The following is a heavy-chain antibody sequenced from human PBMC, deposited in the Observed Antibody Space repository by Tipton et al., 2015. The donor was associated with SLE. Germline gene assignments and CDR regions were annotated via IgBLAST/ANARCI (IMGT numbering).Heavy chain of an antibody. CDR1: GYSINSGDY. CDR3: ARGVRGGGTPDY. J-gene: IGHJ4*01. Sequence: GLVKPSETLSLTCVVSGYSINSGDYWGWIRQPPGKGLEWIGNIYQTGTTFYSPSLKSRVSMSIDTSKNQFSLKVISVTAADTAVYFCARGVRGGGTPDYWGQGTMVTVSP. CDR2: IYQTGTT. D-gene: IGHD2-15*01. V-gene: IGHV4-38-2*01.